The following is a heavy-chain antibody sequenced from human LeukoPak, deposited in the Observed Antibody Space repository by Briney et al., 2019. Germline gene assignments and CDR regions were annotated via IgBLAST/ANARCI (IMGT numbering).Heavy chain of an antibody. V-gene: IGHV3-21*01. CDR2: ISSRSTNI. Sequence: GGSLRLSCAGSGFTFSRYSMNWFRQAPGKGLERVSSISSRSTNIFYADSVKGRFTFSRDNAKNSLYLQMNSLGAEDTAVYYCARDAQWLVPEGYFYYMDVWGKGTTVTVSS. J-gene: IGHJ6*03. D-gene: IGHD6-19*01. CDR3: ARDAQWLVPEGYFYYMDV. CDR1: GFTFSRYS.